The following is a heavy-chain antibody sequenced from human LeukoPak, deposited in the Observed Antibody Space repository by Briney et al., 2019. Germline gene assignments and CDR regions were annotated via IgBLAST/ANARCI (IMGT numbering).Heavy chain of an antibody. CDR2: INPNSGGT. J-gene: IGHJ4*02. CDR1: GYTFTGYY. Sequence: GASVKVSCKASGYTFTGYYMHWVRQAPGQGLEWMGRINPNSGGTNYAQKFRGRVTMTRDTSISTAYMELSRLRSDDTAVYYCARMSIAVAGTPFDYWGQGTPVTVSS. V-gene: IGHV1-2*06. CDR3: ARMSIAVAGTPFDY. D-gene: IGHD6-19*01.